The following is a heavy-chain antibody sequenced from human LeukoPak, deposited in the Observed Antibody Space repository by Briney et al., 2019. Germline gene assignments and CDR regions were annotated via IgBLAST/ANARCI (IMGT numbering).Heavy chain of an antibody. J-gene: IGHJ4*02. D-gene: IGHD3-3*01. CDR3: ARSLRSITIFGVVTSFDY. V-gene: IGHV4-4*07. Sequence: PSETLSLACTVSGGSISSYYLSWIRQPAGKGLEWIGRIYTSGSTNYNPSLKSRVTMSVDTSKNQFSLKLSSVTAADTAVYYCARSLRSITIFGVVTSFDYWGQGTLLTVSS. CDR1: GGSISSYY. CDR2: IYTSGST.